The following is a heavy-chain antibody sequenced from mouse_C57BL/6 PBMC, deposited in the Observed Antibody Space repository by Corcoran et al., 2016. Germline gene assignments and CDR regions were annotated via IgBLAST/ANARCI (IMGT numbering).Heavy chain of an antibody. V-gene: IGHV1-15*01. CDR2: IDPETGGT. Sequence: QVQLQQSGAELVRPGASVTLSCKASGYTFTDYEMHWVKQTPVHGLEWIGAIDPETGGTAYNQKFKGKAILTADKSSSTAYMELRSLTSEDSAVYYCTRYDVLAWFAYWGQGTLVTVSA. J-gene: IGHJ3*01. CDR1: GYTFTDYE. D-gene: IGHD2-3*01. CDR3: TRYDVLAWFAY.